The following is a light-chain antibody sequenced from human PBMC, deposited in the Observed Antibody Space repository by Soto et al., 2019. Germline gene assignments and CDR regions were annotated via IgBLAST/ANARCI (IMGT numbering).Light chain of an antibody. Sequence: EIVMTQSPATLSVSPGERATLSCRVSQSVTTNLAWYQQNPGQAPRLLIYGASTMATGIPARFSGSGSGTEFTLTISSLQSEDFAVYYCQQYNNWPWTFGQGTKVEIK. CDR3: QQYNNWPWT. CDR2: GAS. CDR1: QSVTTN. J-gene: IGKJ1*01. V-gene: IGKV3-15*01.